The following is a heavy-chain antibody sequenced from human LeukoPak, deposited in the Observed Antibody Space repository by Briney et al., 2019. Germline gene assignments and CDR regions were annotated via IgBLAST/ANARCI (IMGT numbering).Heavy chain of an antibody. CDR3: ATRLWDGGS. D-gene: IGHD4/OR15-4a*01. Sequence: GASVKVSCKASGYTFTSYDFNWVRQAPGQGPEWIGWMNPNSGTTGYAQKFQGRVTMTRDTSISTAYMDLSSLRSEDTAVYYCATRLWDGGSWGQGTRVTVSS. J-gene: IGHJ4*02. CDR2: MNPNSGTT. V-gene: IGHV1-8*01. CDR1: GYTFTSYD.